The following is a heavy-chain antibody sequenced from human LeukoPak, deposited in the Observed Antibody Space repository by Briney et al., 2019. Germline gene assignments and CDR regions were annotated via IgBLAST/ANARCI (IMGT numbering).Heavy chain of an antibody. D-gene: IGHD1-7*01. CDR2: IIPIFGAA. CDR1: GGTITSHA. Sequence: AAVTVSCKASGGTITSHAISWVRQAPGQGRAWMGGIIPIFGAAKYAQKFQGRVTITTDESTSTAYMELSSLTTEDTAVYYCARGAGTSPIYYWGQGTLVTVSS. J-gene: IGHJ4*02. V-gene: IGHV1-69*05. CDR3: ARGAGTSPIYY.